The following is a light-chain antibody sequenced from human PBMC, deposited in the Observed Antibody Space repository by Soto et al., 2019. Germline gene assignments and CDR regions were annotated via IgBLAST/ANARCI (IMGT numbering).Light chain of an antibody. J-gene: IGLJ1*01. CDR2: GNN. CDR3: QSYDSSLSGYV. Sequence: SVLTQPPSVSGAPGQRVTISCTGSSANIGAAYNVDWYQQLPGTAPKLLIYGNNNRPSGAPARFSGSKSGTSASLAIAGLQAEDEGDYYCQSYDSSLSGYVFGTGTRSPS. CDR1: SANIGAAYN. V-gene: IGLV1-40*01.